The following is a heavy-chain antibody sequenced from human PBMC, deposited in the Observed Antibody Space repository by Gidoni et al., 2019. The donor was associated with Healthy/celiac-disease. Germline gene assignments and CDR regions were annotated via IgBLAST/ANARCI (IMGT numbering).Heavy chain of an antibody. CDR1: VFTFSSYA. V-gene: IGHV3-23*01. CDR2: ISGSGGST. J-gene: IGHJ6*02. Sequence: EVQLLESGGGLVQPGGSLRLSCAASVFTFSSYAISWVRQAPGKGLEWVSAISGSGGSTYYADSMKGRFTISRDNSKNTLYLKMNSLRAEDTAVYYCAKVAWQGSGSYSSPHYYYGMDVWGQGTTVTVSS. CDR3: AKVAWQGSGSYSSPHYYYGMDV. D-gene: IGHD3-10*01.